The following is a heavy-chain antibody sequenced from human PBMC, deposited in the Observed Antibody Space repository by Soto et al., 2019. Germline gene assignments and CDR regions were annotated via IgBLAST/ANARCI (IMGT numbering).Heavy chain of an antibody. V-gene: IGHV3-48*01. J-gene: IGHJ4*02. D-gene: IGHD4-17*01. CDR3: ARDYGDYVPRNDY. CDR1: GFTFSSYS. Sequence: EVQLVESGGGLIQPGGSLRLSCAASGFTFSSYSMNWVRQAPGKGLEWISYISSSDINIYYAASVKGRFTISRDIAKNSLYLQMNSLRAEDTAVYYRARDYGDYVPRNDYWGQGTLVPVSS. CDR2: ISSSDINI.